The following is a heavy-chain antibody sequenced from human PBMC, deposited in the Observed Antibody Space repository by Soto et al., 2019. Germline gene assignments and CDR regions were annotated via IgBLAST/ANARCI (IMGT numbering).Heavy chain of an antibody. CDR3: AKDGSRGLRIYYNYYMDV. CDR2: ISSSSTI. Sequence: GGSLRLSCAASGFTFSSYSLNWVRQAPGKGLEWVSYISSSSTIGYADSVKGRLTISRDNAKNSLYLQMNSLRPEDTAFYYCAKDGSRGLRIYYNYYMDVWGQGTTVTVSS. D-gene: IGHD2-21*02. V-gene: IGHV3-48*01. CDR1: GFTFSSYS. J-gene: IGHJ6*03.